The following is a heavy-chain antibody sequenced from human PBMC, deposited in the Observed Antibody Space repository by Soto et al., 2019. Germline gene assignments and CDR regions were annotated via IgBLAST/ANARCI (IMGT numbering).Heavy chain of an antibody. V-gene: IGHV1-18*01. CDR1: GYTFISYG. CDR3: ARVYSSGWKGLGY. D-gene: IGHD6-19*01. Sequence: QLVQSGAEVKKPGSSVKVSCKAFGYTFISYGIGWVRQAPGQGLEWMGWIATNNDNTNYAQQFQGRVTFTTDTSTSTAYMELRSLTSDDTAIYYCARVYSSGWKGLGYWGQGTLVTVSS. J-gene: IGHJ4*02. CDR2: IATNNDNT.